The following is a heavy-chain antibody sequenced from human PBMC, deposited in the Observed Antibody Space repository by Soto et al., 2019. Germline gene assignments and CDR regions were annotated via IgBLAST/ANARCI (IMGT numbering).Heavy chain of an antibody. CDR3: ARDLPFLCMGRGVIKGGWFGP. CDR2: ISAYNGNT. Sequence: QVQLVQSGAEVKKPGASVKVSCKASGYTFTSYGISWVRQAPGQGLEWVGWISAYNGNTNYAQKLQGRVTMTTDTSKGTAYMELGSLRPEDTAVYYCARDLPFLCMGRGVIKGGWFGPWGQGTLVTVSS. V-gene: IGHV1-18*01. CDR1: GYTFTSYG. D-gene: IGHD3-10*01. J-gene: IGHJ5*02.